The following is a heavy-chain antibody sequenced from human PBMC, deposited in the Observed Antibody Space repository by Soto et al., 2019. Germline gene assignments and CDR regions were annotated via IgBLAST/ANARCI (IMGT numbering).Heavy chain of an antibody. CDR1: GYTFTSYG. CDR3: AREGVITFGGVIPFDY. Sequence: QVQLVQSGAEVKKPGASVKVSCKASGYTFTSYGISWVRQAPGQGLEWMGWISAYNGNTNYAQKLQGRVTMTTDTSTSTACMELRSLRYDDTAVYYCAREGVITFGGVIPFDYWGQGTLVTVSS. D-gene: IGHD3-16*02. CDR2: ISAYNGNT. V-gene: IGHV1-18*01. J-gene: IGHJ4*02.